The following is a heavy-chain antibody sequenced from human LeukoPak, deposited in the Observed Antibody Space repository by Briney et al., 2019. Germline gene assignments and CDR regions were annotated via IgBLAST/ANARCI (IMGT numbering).Heavy chain of an antibody. D-gene: IGHD3-22*01. CDR1: GFTFSSYT. CDR3: ARDGNTYYYDSREAFDI. V-gene: IGHV3-30-3*01. CDR2: ISYDGSNK. Sequence: GGSLRLSCAASGFTFSSYTMHWVRQAPGKGLEWVAVISYDGSNKYHADSVKGRFTISRDNSKNTLYLQMNSLRAEDTAVYYCARDGNTYYYDSREAFDIWGQGTMVTVSS. J-gene: IGHJ3*02.